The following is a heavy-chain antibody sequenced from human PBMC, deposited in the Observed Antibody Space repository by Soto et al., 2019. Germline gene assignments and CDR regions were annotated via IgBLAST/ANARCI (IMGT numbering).Heavy chain of an antibody. CDR3: ATGLSGTAAYYGMDV. V-gene: IGHV1-24*01. Sequence: ASVKVSCKVSGYTLTELSMHWVRQSPGKGLEWMGGFDPEDGETIYAQKFQGRVTMTEDTSTDTAYMELSSLRSEDTAVYYCATGLSGTAAYYGMDVWGQGTTVTVSS. J-gene: IGHJ6*02. D-gene: IGHD1-26*01. CDR1: GYTLTELS. CDR2: FDPEDGET.